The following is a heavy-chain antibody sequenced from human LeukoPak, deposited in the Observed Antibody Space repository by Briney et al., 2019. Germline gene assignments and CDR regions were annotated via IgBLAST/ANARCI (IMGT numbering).Heavy chain of an antibody. CDR1: GGTFSSYA. CDR2: IIPIFGTA. V-gene: IGHV1-69*01. CDR3: NLEEGSSSWTGLDY. J-gene: IGHJ4*02. Sequence: ASVKVSCEASGGTFSSYAISRVRQAPGQGLEWMGGIIPIFGTANYAQKFQGRVTITADESTSTAYMELSSLRSEDTAVYYCNLEEGSSSWTGLDYWGQGTLVTVSS. D-gene: IGHD6-13*01.